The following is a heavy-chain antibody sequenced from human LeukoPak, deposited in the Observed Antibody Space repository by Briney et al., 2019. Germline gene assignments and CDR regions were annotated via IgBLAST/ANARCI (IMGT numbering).Heavy chain of an antibody. Sequence: PSETLSLTCTVSGGSISSSSYYWGWIRQPPGKGLEWIGEINHRGSTNYNPSLKSRVTISVDTSKNQFSLKLSSVTAADTAVYYCVRQGRIVGATPNSDYWGQGTLVTVSS. CDR1: GGSISSSSYY. CDR2: INHRGST. J-gene: IGHJ4*02. V-gene: IGHV4-39*01. D-gene: IGHD1-26*01. CDR3: VRQGRIVGATPNSDY.